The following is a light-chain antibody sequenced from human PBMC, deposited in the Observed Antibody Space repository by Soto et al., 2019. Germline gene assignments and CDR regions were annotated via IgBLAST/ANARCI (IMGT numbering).Light chain of an antibody. CDR3: QQYNNWPPLT. J-gene: IGKJ4*01. CDR2: DAS. V-gene: IGKV3-15*01. CDR1: QSVKSS. Sequence: EIMMTQSPATLSVSPGERATLSCSASQSVKSSLAWYQQKPGQAPRLLIYDASTRATGIPARFSGSGSGTEFTLTISSLQSEDFAVYYCQQYNNWPPLTFGGGTKVDIK.